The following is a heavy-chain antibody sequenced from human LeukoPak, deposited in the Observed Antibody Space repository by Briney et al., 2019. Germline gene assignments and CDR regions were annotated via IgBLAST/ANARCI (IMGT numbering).Heavy chain of an antibody. CDR3: AKNGEVLSWFDP. J-gene: IGHJ5*02. CDR1: GFTFSIYE. CDR2: ISSSGTTT. V-gene: IGHV3-48*03. Sequence: PGGSLRLSCAASGFTFSIYEMNWVRQAPGKGLEWVSYISSSGTTTYYADSVKGRFTISRDNSKNTLYLQMNSLRAEDTAVYSCAKNGEVLSWFDPWGQGTLVTVSS. D-gene: IGHD3-10*01.